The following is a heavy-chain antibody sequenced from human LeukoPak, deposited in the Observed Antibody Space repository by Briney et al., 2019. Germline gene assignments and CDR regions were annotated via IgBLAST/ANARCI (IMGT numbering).Heavy chain of an antibody. CDR2: VKSKTDGGTT. CDR3: YASGRGP. Sequence: PGGSLRLSCAASGFTFSNAWMTWVRQAPGKGLEWVGRVKSKTDGGTTNYAAPVKGRFTISRDDSKNTVFLQMDSLKSEDTAVYFGYASGRGPWGQGTLVTVSS. CDR1: GFTFSNAW. V-gene: IGHV3-15*01. J-gene: IGHJ5*02. D-gene: IGHD3-10*01.